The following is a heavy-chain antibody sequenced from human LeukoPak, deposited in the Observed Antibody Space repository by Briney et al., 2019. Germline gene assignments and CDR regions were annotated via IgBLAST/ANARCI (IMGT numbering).Heavy chain of an antibody. J-gene: IGHJ6*03. CDR3: ARVSWFPGTSYYYMDA. V-gene: IGHV4-59*01. Sequence: SETLSLTCTVSGGSISSYYWSWIRQPPGKGLVWIGYIHYSGTTNYNPSLKSRVTISVDTSKNQFSLKLTSVTAADTAVYYCARVSWFPGTSYYYMDAWGKGTTVTVSS. CDR2: IHYSGTT. CDR1: GGSISSYY. D-gene: IGHD1-1*01.